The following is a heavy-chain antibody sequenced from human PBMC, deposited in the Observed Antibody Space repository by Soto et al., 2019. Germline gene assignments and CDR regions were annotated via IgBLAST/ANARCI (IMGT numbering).Heavy chain of an antibody. D-gene: IGHD4-4*01. CDR2: IYHSGST. CDR1: GGSISSGGYS. CDR3: ARGMTTVTTLDY. J-gene: IGHJ4*02. Sequence: TLSLTCAVSGGSISSGGYSWSWIRQPPGKGLEWIGYIYHSGSTYYNPSLKSRITISIDRSKNQLSLKLSSVTAADTAVYYSARGMTTVTTLDYWGQGTLVTVSS. V-gene: IGHV4-30-2*01.